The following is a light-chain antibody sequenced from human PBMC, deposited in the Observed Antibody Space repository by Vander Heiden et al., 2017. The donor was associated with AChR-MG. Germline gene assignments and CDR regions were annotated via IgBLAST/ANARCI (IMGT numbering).Light chain of an antibody. J-gene: IGLJ3*02. CDR2: SNN. CDR1: SSNIGSNP. CDR3: AAWDDSLYWV. V-gene: IGLV1-44*01. Sequence: QSLLTQPPSPSGTPGQRVTISCCGSSSNIGSNPVNWYQQLPGTAPKRLIYSNNQRPSGVPDRFSGSKSGTSASLAISGLQSEEEADYYCAAWDDSLYWVFGGGTKLTVL.